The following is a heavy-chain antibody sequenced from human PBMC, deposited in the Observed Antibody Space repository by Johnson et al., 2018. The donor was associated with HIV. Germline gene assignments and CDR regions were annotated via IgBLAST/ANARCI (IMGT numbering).Heavy chain of an antibody. Sequence: QVQLVEAGGGLVHPGGSLRLSCAASGFTFTSYPMHWVPQAPGKGLQWVAVLPYDGSNNNFAESAMGRFTISRDNAKHSLSLPMNTLTAADTAVYYCARERGEGGSYYSFRRDAFDIWGQGTMVTVSS. CDR3: ARERGEGGSYYSFRRDAFDI. CDR1: GFTFTSYP. V-gene: IGHV3-30*04. J-gene: IGHJ3*02. CDR2: LPYDGSNN. D-gene: IGHD1-26*01.